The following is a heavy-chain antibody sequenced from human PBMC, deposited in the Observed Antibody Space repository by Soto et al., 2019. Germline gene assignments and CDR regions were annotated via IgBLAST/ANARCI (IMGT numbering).Heavy chain of an antibody. CDR2: IYYSGST. CDR1: GGSISSGGYY. Sequence: SETLSLTCTVSGGSISSGGYYWSWIRQHPGKGLEWIGYIYYSGSTYYNTSLKSRVTISVDTSKNQFSLKLSSVTAADTAVYYCARAAHYYYDSSGNYYFDYWGQGTLVTVSS. CDR3: ARAAHYYYDSSGNYYFDY. J-gene: IGHJ4*02. D-gene: IGHD3-22*01. V-gene: IGHV4-31*03.